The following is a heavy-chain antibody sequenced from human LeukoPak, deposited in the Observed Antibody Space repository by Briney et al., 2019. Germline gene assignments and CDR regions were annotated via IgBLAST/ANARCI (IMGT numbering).Heavy chain of an antibody. Sequence: GGSLRLSCAASGLTFSSYGMSWVRQAPGRGLEWVSSISSSSSYIYYADSVKGRFTISRDNAKNSLYLQMNSLRAEDTAVYYCARDSSGWYRFDYWGQGTLVTVSS. CDR2: ISSSSSYI. V-gene: IGHV3-21*01. J-gene: IGHJ4*02. CDR1: GLTFSSYG. CDR3: ARDSSGWYRFDY. D-gene: IGHD6-19*01.